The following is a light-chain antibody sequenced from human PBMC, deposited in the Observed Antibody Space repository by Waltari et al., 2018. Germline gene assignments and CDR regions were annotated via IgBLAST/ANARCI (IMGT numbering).Light chain of an antibody. V-gene: IGLV3-19*01. CDR2: GKN. CDR3: HSRERSGHVV. J-gene: IGLJ2*01. CDR1: ILRTYY. Sequence: SSDLTQDPDVSVALGQTVRITCQGDILRTYYGNWFQQKQGQAPALVIYGKNNRPSGIPDRFSASSSENTASLIITGAQAEDEADYYCHSRERSGHVVIGGGTRLTVL.